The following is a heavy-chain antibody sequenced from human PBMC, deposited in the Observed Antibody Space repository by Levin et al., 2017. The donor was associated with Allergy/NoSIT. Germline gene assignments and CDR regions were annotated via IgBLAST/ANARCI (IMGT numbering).Heavy chain of an antibody. CDR3: ARVLSGYDLDY. Sequence: ASETLSLTCAVYGGSFSGYYWSWIRQPPGKGLEWIGEINHSGSTNYNPSLKSRVTISVDTSKNQFSLKLSSVTAADTAVYYYARVLSGYDLDYWGQGTLVTVSS. CDR2: INHSGST. D-gene: IGHD5-12*01. V-gene: IGHV4-34*01. CDR1: GGSFSGYY. J-gene: IGHJ4*02.